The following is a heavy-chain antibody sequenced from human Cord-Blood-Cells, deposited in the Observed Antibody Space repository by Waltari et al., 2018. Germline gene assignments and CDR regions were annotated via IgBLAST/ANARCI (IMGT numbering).Heavy chain of an antibody. CDR1: GYSISSGYY. D-gene: IGHD6-13*01. V-gene: IGHV4-38-2*02. Sequence: QVQLQESGPGLVKPSETLSLTCTVPGYSISSGYYWGRIRQPPGKGLEWIGSIYHSGSTYYNPSLKSRVTISVDTSKNQFSLKLSSVTAADTAVYYCARGVGIAAAGKVDYWGQGTLVTVSS. CDR2: IYHSGST. CDR3: ARGVGIAAAGKVDY. J-gene: IGHJ4*02.